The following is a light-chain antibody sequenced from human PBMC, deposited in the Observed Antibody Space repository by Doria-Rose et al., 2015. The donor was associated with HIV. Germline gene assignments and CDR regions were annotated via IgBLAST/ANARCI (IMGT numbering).Light chain of an antibody. CDR1: HTVSTY. Sequence: SIGYRVTITCRTSHTVSTYLNWFQQEPGKAPKLLIYAASRLQSGVPSRFSGSGSGTDFTLTISGLQPGDFATYYCQQTYSSPQWTVGQGTKVE. J-gene: IGKJ1*01. V-gene: IGKV1-39*01. CDR2: AAS. CDR3: QQTYSSPQWT.